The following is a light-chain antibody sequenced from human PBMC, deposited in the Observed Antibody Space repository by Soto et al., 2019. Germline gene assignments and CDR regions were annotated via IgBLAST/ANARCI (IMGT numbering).Light chain of an antibody. V-gene: IGLV2-14*01. CDR2: EVS. Sequence: QSALTQPASVSGSPGQSITISCTGTSSDVGGYNYVSWYQQHPGKAPKLMIYEVSNRPSGVSNRFSGSKSGYTASLTISELQAEDEADYYCSSYTRSTDVVLGGGTKLTVL. J-gene: IGLJ2*01. CDR3: SSYTRSTDVV. CDR1: SSDVGGYNY.